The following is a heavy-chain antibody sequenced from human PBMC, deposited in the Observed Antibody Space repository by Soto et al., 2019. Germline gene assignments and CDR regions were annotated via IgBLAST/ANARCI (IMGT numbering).Heavy chain of an antibody. CDR3: VRYMQLWRLHS. Sequence: EVQLVESGGGLVQPGESLRLSCAASGLTFRSYWMHWVGQAPGKGLVWVSRINTDGSVAMYVDYVKGRFTISRENAKNTLYLHMNSLRAEATAVYYCVRYMQLWRLHSWGHGTLVTVSS. D-gene: IGHD2-8*01. J-gene: IGHJ5*01. V-gene: IGHV3-74*03. CDR1: GLTFRSYW. CDR2: INTDGSVA.